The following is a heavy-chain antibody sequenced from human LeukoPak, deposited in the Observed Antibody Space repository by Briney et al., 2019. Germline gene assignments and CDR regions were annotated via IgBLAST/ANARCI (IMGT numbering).Heavy chain of an antibody. D-gene: IGHD3-3*01. CDR1: GFTFSSYG. CDR3: AKDSVLRFLEWLFPLDF. V-gene: IGHV3-30*02. CDR2: IRYDGSNK. J-gene: IGHJ4*02. Sequence: GGSLRLSCAASGFTFSSYGMHWVRQAPGKGLEWVAFIRYDGSNKYYADSVKGRFTISRDNSKNTLYLQMNSLRAEDTAVYYCAKDSVLRFLEWLFPLDFWGQGTLVTVSS.